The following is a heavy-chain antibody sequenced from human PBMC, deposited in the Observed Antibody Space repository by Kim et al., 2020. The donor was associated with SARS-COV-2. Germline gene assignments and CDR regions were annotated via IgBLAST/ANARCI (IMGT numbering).Heavy chain of an antibody. D-gene: IGHD6-13*01. Sequence: SETLSLTCTVSGGSISSSSYYWGWIRQPPGKGLEWIGSIYYSGSTYYNPSLKSRVTISVDTSKNQFSLKLSSVTAADTAVYYCARDHLYSSSWPPGGTYWFDTWGQGTLVTVSS. CDR3: ARDHLYSSSWPPGGTYWFDT. CDR2: IYYSGST. J-gene: IGHJ5*02. CDR1: GGSISSSSYY. V-gene: IGHV4-39*07.